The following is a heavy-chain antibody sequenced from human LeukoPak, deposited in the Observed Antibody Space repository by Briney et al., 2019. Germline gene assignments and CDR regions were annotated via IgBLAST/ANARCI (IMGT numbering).Heavy chain of an antibody. CDR3: ATSVRYFDWILSSPFDY. J-gene: IGHJ4*02. CDR1: GYTFTGYY. D-gene: IGHD3-9*01. CDR2: INSNSGGA. V-gene: IGHV1-2*02. Sequence: ASVKVSFKGSGYTFTGYYIHWVRQAPGQGLEWMGWINSNSGGAKYAQKFQGRVTMTRDTSISTAYMELTRLRSDDTAVYYCATSVRYFDWILSSPFDYWGQGTLVTVSS.